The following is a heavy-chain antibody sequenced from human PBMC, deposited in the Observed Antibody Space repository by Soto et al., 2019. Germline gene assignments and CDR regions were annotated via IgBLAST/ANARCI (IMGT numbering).Heavy chain of an antibody. CDR1: GGTFSSYA. Sequence: QVQLVQSGAEVKKPGSSVKVSCKASGGTFSSYAISWVRQAPGQGLEWMGGIIPIFGTANYAQKFQGRVTITADESTSTAYMELSRLRSEDTAVYYCARAKEIVLVPAAAYYYYGMDVWGQGTTVTVSS. CDR2: IIPIFGTA. CDR3: ARAKEIVLVPAAAYYYYGMDV. J-gene: IGHJ6*02. V-gene: IGHV1-69*12. D-gene: IGHD2-2*01.